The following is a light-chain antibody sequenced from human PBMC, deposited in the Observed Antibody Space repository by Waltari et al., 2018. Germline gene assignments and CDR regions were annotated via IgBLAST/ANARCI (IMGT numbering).Light chain of an antibody. J-gene: IGLJ2*01. CDR1: SSDVGKYKR. Sequence: QSALTQPASVSGSPGQSITISCTGTSSDVGKYKRVSWYQQHPGKAPKLMIYAVSKRPSGVSDRFSGSKSGDMASLTISGRQPEDEAEYFCSSYAGSSKGVFGGGTKVTVL. CDR2: AVS. CDR3: SSYAGSSKGV. V-gene: IGLV2-23*02.